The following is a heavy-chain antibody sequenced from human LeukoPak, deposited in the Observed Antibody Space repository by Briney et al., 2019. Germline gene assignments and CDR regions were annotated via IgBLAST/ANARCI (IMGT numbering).Heavy chain of an antibody. J-gene: IGHJ5*02. Sequence: GASVKVSCKASGYTFTGYYMHWVRQAPGQGLEWMGWINPNSGGTNYAQKFQGRVTMTRDTSIGTAYMELSRLRSDDTAVYYCATAWWFYSEFVVVPAAEVGFDPWGQGTLVTVSS. CDR2: INPNSGGT. D-gene: IGHD2-2*01. V-gene: IGHV1-2*02. CDR1: GYTFTGYY. CDR3: ATAWWFYSEFVVVPAAEVGFDP.